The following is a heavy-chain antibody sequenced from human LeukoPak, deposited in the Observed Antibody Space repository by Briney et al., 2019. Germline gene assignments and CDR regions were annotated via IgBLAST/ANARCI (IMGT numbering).Heavy chain of an antibody. CDR1: GGTFSSYA. D-gene: IGHD1-26*01. CDR3: ARDRRVGATHNWFDP. J-gene: IGHJ5*02. V-gene: IGHV1-69*01. Sequence: SVKVSCKASGGTFSSYAISWVRQAPGQGLEWMGGIIPIFGTAKYAQNFQGRVTITADESTSTAYMELSSLRSEDTPVYYCARDRRVGATHNWFDPWGQGTLVTVSS. CDR2: IIPIFGTA.